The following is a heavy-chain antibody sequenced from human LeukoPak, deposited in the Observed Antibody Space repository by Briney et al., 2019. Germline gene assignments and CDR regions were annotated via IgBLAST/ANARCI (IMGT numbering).Heavy chain of an antibody. CDR1: GYTFTSYD. CDR2: MNPNRGNT. Sequence: GASLKVSCKASGYTFTSYDINWVRQATGQGLEWMGWMNPNRGNTGYAQKFQGRVTMTRNTSISTAYMELSSLRSEDTAVYYWARGRFQDFGDYYYGMDVWGQGTTVTVSS. J-gene: IGHJ6*02. D-gene: IGHD3-10*01. V-gene: IGHV1-8*01. CDR3: ARGRFQDFGDYYYGMDV.